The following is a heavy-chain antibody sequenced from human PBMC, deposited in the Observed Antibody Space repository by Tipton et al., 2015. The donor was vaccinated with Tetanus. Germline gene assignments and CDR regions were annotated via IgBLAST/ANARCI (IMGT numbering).Heavy chain of an antibody. CDR3: APTFGSGRYFGD. V-gene: IGHV1-69*06. Sequence: QSGAEVKRPWSFMRVSCKASGVSFHSLSINWVRQSPGQVLGCMGVIIPFFGAANYAQKFQGRLTLTADKSTNTVYMEFRHLKSGHTALYFCAPTFGSGRYFGDCSQGTQVTVS. CDR2: IIPFFGAA. J-gene: IGHJ4*02. D-gene: IGHD3-10*01. CDR1: GVSFHSLS.